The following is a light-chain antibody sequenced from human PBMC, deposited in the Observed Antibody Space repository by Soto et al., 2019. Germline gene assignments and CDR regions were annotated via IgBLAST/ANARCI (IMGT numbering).Light chain of an antibody. J-gene: IGKJ5*01. CDR3: QQYNNSTFS. CDR2: DIS. V-gene: IGKV3-15*01. CDR1: QDVTTN. Sequence: EITMTQFPGILSASPGEGVTLSCGAAQDVTTNFAWYQQKRGQAPRLLIYDISSRATGVPARLSGSGYGTEFTLSISGMKYEDFEVYFCQQYNNSTFSFGQGTRLEIK.